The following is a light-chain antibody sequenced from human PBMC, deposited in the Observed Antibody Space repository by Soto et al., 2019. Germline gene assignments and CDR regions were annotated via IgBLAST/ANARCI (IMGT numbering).Light chain of an antibody. V-gene: IGLV2-8*02. CDR2: DVS. J-gene: IGLJ1*01. CDR3: TSYAGTHIA. Sequence: SELTRVLYASRSPGQSVTISYNGTSSDVGGYNYVSWYQQHPGKAPKLMVYDVSKRPSGVPDRFSGSKSGNTASLTVSGLQAEDKADYYCTSYAGTHIAVGPGTKVPVL. CDR1: SSDVGGYNY.